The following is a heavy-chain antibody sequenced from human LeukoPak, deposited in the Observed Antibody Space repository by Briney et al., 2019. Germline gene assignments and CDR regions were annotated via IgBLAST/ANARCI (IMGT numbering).Heavy chain of an antibody. CDR1: GFTFSSYA. CDR2: ISGSGGST. CDR3: ARDGEYCSGGSCYSANYGMDV. D-gene: IGHD2-15*01. Sequence: GGSLRLSCAASGFTFSSYAMSWVRQAPGKGLEWVSAISGSGGSTYYADSVKGRFTISRDNSKNTLYLQMNSLRAEDTAVYYCARDGEYCSGGSCYSANYGMDVWGQGTTVTVSS. J-gene: IGHJ6*02. V-gene: IGHV3-23*01.